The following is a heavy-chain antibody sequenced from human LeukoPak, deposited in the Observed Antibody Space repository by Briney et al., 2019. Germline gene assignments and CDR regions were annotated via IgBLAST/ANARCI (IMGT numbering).Heavy chain of an antibody. J-gene: IGHJ4*02. CDR2: SNSDGKIT. D-gene: IGHD3-3*01. CDR3: ARDHHDFWSGYPNY. Sequence: GGSLRLSCAASGFTLGRYWMHWFRQAQGTGLGWVARSNSDGKITDYADSVRGRFTTSRDNTKNTVYLQMSSFRAEDTGVYYCARDHHDFWSGYPNYWGQGTLVIVSS. V-gene: IGHV3-74*01. CDR1: GFTLGRYW.